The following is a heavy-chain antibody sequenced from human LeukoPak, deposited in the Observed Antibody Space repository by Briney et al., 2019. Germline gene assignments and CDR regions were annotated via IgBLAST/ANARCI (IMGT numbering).Heavy chain of an antibody. Sequence: PGGSLRLSCAASGFTFSSYAMHWVRQAPGKGLEWVAVISYDGSNKYYADSVKGRFTISRDNSKNTLYLQMNSLRAEDTAVYYCARPRRIAAAGSKDFGYWGQGTLVTVSS. J-gene: IGHJ4*02. CDR1: GFTFSSYA. D-gene: IGHD6-13*01. CDR3: ARPRRIAAAGSKDFGY. CDR2: ISYDGSNK. V-gene: IGHV3-30-3*01.